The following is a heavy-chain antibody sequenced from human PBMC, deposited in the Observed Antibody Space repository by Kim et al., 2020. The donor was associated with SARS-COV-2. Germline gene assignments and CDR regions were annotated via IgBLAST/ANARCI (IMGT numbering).Heavy chain of an antibody. Sequence: ASVKVSCKGSGYTFSDYYVHWVRQAPGQGLEWMGWINPNSGGTKYTQKFQGRVTMTTDTSISTAYMDMSSLTSDDTAVSFCVRALSYCSGGSCYPWGQGTLVTV. J-gene: IGHJ5*02. V-gene: IGHV1-2*02. D-gene: IGHD2-15*01. CDR3: VRALSYCSGGSCYP. CDR1: GYTFSDYY. CDR2: INPNSGGT.